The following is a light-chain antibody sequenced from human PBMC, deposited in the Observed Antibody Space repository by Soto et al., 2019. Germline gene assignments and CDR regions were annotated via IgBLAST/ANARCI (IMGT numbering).Light chain of an antibody. V-gene: IGKV3-15*01. Sequence: EIVLSQSPGTLSLSPGERATLSCRASQSVGSDLAWYQQKLGQAPTLLMYGSSTRATAIPARFSGSGSGTEFTLTISSLQPEDFAVYHCQQYSTWPWTFGQGTKVDIK. CDR3: QQYSTWPWT. CDR1: QSVGSD. J-gene: IGKJ1*01. CDR2: GSS.